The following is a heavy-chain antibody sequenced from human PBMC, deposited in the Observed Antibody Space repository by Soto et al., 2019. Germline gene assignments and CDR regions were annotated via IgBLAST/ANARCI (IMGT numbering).Heavy chain of an antibody. Sequence: PSETLSLTCTVSGGSISSNIYYWGWIRQPPGKGLEWIGNIHYSGSTYYDSSLKSRVTISVDTPKNQFSLKLSSVTAADTAVYYCASHYRRRGWEWATEPLFDFWGQGTLVTVSS. CDR3: ASHYRRRGWEWATEPLFDF. D-gene: IGHD6-19*01. CDR2: IHYSGST. J-gene: IGHJ4*02. CDR1: GGSISSNIYY. V-gene: IGHV4-39*07.